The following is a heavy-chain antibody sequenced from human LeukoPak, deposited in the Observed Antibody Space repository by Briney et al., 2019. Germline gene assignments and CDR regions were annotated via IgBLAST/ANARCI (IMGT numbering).Heavy chain of an antibody. CDR1: GFTFSTYE. J-gene: IGHJ4*02. D-gene: IGHD6-19*01. CDR3: ARDTSGWYMDY. Sequence: GGSLRLSCTASGFTFSTYEFQWVRQAPGKGLEWVAYISRSGATTYYADSVKGRFSISRDSAKNSLYLQINNLRAEDTAVYYCARDTSGWYMDYWGQGTLVTVSS. V-gene: IGHV3-48*03. CDR2: ISRSGATT.